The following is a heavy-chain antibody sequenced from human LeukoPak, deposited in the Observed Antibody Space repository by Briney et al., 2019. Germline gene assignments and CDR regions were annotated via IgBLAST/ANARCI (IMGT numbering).Heavy chain of an antibody. CDR3: ARGRGSYDILTGYRYFDY. V-gene: IGHV4-34*01. CDR1: GGSFSGYY. CDR2: INHSGST. J-gene: IGHJ4*02. Sequence: TSETLSLTCAVYGGSFSGYYWSWIRQPPGKGLEWIGEINHSGSTNYNPSLKSRVTISVDTSKNRFSLKLSSVTAADTAVYYCARGRGSYDILTGYRYFDYWGQGTLVTVSS. D-gene: IGHD3-9*01.